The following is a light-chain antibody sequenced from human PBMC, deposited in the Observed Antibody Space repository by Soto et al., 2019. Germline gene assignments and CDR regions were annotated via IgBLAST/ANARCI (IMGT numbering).Light chain of an antibody. J-gene: IGLJ1*01. CDR1: GATSD. CDR2: GNN. CDR3: QSFDSSLSALYV. V-gene: IGLV1-40*01. Sequence: QSVLTQPPSVSGAPGQSVTISCIGATSDVHWYQHLPGTAPKLLIYGNNNRPSGVPDRFSGSRSGTSASLAITGLQAEDEADYYCQSFDSSLSALYVFGTGTKV.